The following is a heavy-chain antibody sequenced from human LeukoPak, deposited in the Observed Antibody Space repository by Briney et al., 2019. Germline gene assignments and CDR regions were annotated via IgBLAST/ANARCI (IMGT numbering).Heavy chain of an antibody. D-gene: IGHD2-15*01. CDR3: ARGLRYCSGGSCYFSPPYYYYMDV. J-gene: IGHJ6*03. CDR2: INAGNGNT. CDR1: GYTFTSYA. V-gene: IGHV1-3*03. Sequence: ASVKVSCKASGYTFTSYAMHWVRQAPGQRLEWMGWINAGNGNTKYSQEFQGRVTMTRNTSISTAYMELSSLRSEDTAVYYCARGLRYCSGGSCYFSPPYYYYMDVWGKGTTVTISS.